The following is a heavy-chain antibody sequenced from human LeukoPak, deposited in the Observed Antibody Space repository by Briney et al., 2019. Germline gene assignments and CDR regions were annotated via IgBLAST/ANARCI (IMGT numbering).Heavy chain of an antibody. CDR2: INPNSGGT. CDR3: ARVLRITMVRGSPPPQFDY. D-gene: IGHD3-10*01. V-gene: IGHV1-2*02. Sequence: ASVKVSCKASGYTFTGYYMHWVRQAPGQGLEWMGWINPNSGGTNYAQKFQGRVTMTRDTSISTAYMELSRLRSDDMAVYYCARVLRITMVRGSPPPQFDYWGQGTLVTVSS. CDR1: GYTFTGYY. J-gene: IGHJ4*02.